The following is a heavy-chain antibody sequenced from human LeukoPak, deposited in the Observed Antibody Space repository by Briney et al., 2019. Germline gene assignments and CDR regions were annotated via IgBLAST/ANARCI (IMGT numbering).Heavy chain of an antibody. CDR2: IIPIFGTA. J-gene: IGHJ6*03. V-gene: IGHV1-69*01. Sequence: PVKVSCKASGGTFSSYAISWVRQAPGQGLEWMGGIIPIFGTANYAQKFQGRVTITADESTSTAYMELSSLRSEDTAVYYCATHHTPTVTTQGQTYYYYMDVWGKGTTVTVSS. CDR3: ATHHTPTVTTQGQTYYYYMDV. D-gene: IGHD4-11*01. CDR1: GGTFSSYA.